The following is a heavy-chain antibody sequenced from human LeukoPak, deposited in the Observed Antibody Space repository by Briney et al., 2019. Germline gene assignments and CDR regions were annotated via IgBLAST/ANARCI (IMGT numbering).Heavy chain of an antibody. D-gene: IGHD3-22*01. CDR3: ARFSGDYYDSSGYLDY. J-gene: IGHJ4*02. Sequence: SETLSLTCTVSGGSISSYYWSWIRQPPGKGMEWIGYIYYSGSTNYNPSLKSRVTISVDTSNNQFSLKLSSVTAADTAGYYCARFSGDYYDSSGYLDYWGQGTLVTVSS. CDR1: GGSISSYY. V-gene: IGHV4-59*08. CDR2: IYYSGST.